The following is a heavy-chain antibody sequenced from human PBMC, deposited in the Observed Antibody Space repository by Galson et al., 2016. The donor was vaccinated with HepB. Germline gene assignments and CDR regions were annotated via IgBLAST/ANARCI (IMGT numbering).Heavy chain of an antibody. CDR2: IKSNPDGGKT. CDR3: TKTARLRGVPMDY. J-gene: IGHJ4*02. V-gene: IGHV3-15*01. D-gene: IGHD3-10*01. Sequence: SLRLSCAVSGFTFSNAWMSWVRQAPGKGLEWVGRIKSNPDGGKTDYAAPVKGRFIIPRVDSKNTLYLQMNSLKTEDTAVYYCTKTARLRGVPMDYWGQGTPVTVSS. CDR1: GFTFSNAW.